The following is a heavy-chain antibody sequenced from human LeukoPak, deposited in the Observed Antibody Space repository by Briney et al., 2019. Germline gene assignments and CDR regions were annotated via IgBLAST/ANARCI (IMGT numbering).Heavy chain of an antibody. D-gene: IGHD4-17*01. CDR1: GGSISTSNYY. Sequence: ASETLSLTCTVSGGSISTSNYYWGWIRQPPGKGLEWIGNIFYSGSTYYSPSLKSRVTISLDTSRNQFSLKLTSVTAADTAVYYCAKIYGDYDDSEFFDYWGQGTLVTVSS. CDR3: AKIYGDYDDSEFFDY. CDR2: IFYSGST. J-gene: IGHJ4*02. V-gene: IGHV4-39*07.